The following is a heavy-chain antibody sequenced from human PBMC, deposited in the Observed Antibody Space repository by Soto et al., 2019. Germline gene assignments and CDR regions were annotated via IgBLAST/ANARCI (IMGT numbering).Heavy chain of an antibody. CDR1: GGSISSSSYY. D-gene: IGHD3-10*01. CDR3: ARHPELKDYFDY. V-gene: IGHV4-39*01. J-gene: IGHJ4*02. CDR2: IYYSGST. Sequence: QLQLQESGPGLVKPSETLSLTCTVSGGSISSSSYYWGWIRQPPGKGLEWIGSIYYSGSTYYNPSLKSRVTISVDTSKNQFSLKLSSVTAADTAVYYCARHPELKDYFDYWGQGTLVTVSS.